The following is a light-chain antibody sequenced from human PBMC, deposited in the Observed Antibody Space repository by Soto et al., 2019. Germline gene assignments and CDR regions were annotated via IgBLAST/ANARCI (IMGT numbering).Light chain of an antibody. CDR3: TSYTYASGTTYV. CDR2: DVT. V-gene: IGLV2-14*01. Sequence: QSVLTQPASVSGSPGQSISISCTGTSSDIGAYKYVSWYQQHPGKAPKLVIYDVTNRPSGVSYRFSGSKSGNTASLSISGLQAEDEADYYCTSYTYASGTTYVFGTGTKLTVL. CDR1: SSDIGAYKY. J-gene: IGLJ1*01.